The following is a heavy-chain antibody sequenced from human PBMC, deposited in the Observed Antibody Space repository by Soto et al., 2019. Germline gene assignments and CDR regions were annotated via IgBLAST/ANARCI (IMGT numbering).Heavy chain of an antibody. CDR1: GFTFSSYG. CDR3: AKPLTILGVVIEYYFDY. D-gene: IGHD3-3*01. Sequence: QVQLVESGGGVVQPGRSLRLSCAASGFTFSSYGMHWVRQAPGKGLEWVAVISYDGSNKYYADSVKGRFTISRDNSKNTLYLQMNSLRAEDTAVYYCAKPLTILGVVIEYYFDYWGQGTLVTVSS. V-gene: IGHV3-30*18. J-gene: IGHJ4*02. CDR2: ISYDGSNK.